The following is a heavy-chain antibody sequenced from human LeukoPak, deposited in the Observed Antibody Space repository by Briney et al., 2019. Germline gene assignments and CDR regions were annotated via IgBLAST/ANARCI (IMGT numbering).Heavy chain of an antibody. D-gene: IGHD1-26*01. CDR3: ARDLLGWELHYFDY. CDR2: IQNDGSNE. CDR1: GFTFRSYG. J-gene: IGHJ4*02. Sequence: GGSLRLSCAASGFTFRSYGMHWVRQAPGKGLEWVAYIQNDGSNEQYADSVKGRFSISRDSSKNILYLQMNSLRAEDTAVYYCARDLLGWELHYFDYWGQGTLVTVSS. V-gene: IGHV3-30*02.